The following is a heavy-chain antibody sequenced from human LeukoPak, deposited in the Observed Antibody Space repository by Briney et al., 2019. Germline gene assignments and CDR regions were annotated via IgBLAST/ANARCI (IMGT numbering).Heavy chain of an antibody. CDR3: ARPISGYYYAFDY. CDR1: GYTFTSYD. V-gene: IGHV1-8*01. J-gene: IGHJ4*02. CDR2: MNPNSGNT. D-gene: IGHD3-22*01. Sequence: GASVEVSCKASGYTFTSYDINWVRQATGQGLEWMGWMNPNSGNTGYAQKFQGRVTMTRNTSISTAYMELSSLRSEDTAVYYCARPISGYYYAFDYWGQGTLVTVSS.